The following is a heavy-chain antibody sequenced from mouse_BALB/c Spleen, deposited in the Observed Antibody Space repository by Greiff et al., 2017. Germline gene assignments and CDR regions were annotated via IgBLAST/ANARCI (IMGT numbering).Heavy chain of an antibody. Sequence: EVQLQESGPGLVKPSQSLSLTCSVTGYSITSGYYWNWIRQFPGNKLEWMGYISYDGSNNYNPSLKNRNSITRDTSKNQFFLKLNSVTTEDTATYYCDRVDYNWYFDVWGAGTTVTVSS. CDR3: DRVDYNWYFDV. J-gene: IGHJ1*01. V-gene: IGHV3-6*02. CDR1: GYSITSGYY. D-gene: IGHD2-4*01. CDR2: ISYDGSN.